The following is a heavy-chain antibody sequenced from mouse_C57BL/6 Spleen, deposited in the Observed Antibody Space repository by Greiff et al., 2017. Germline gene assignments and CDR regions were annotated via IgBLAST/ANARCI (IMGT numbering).Heavy chain of an antibody. CDR3: ARYYYGREAYFDV. CDR1: GFTFSDYG. Sequence: VKLVESGGGLVKPGGSLKLSCAASGFTFSDYGMHWVRQAPEKGLEWVAYISSGSSTIYYADTVKGRFTISRDNAKNTLFLQMTSLRSEDTAMYYCARYYYGREAYFDVWGTGTTVTVSS. D-gene: IGHD1-1*01. CDR2: ISSGSSTI. V-gene: IGHV5-17*01. J-gene: IGHJ1*03.